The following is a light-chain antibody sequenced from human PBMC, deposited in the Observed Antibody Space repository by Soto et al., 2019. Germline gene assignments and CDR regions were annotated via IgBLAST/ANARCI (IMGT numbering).Light chain of an antibody. J-gene: IGKJ1*01. Sequence: DIQMSQSPTILSASVGDSVTITCRASQSVSAWLAWYQQKPGKAPKFLMYDVSTLETGVPLRFSGSGSGTEFTLTIDSLQPDDFATYYCQSYRNFSWAFGQGTKVDIK. V-gene: IGKV1-5*01. CDR1: QSVSAW. CDR2: DVS. CDR3: QSYRNFSWA.